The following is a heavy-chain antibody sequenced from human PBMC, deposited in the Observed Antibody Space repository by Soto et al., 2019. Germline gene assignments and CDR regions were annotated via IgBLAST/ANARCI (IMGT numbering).Heavy chain of an antibody. D-gene: IGHD2-2*01. J-gene: IGHJ6*03. Sequence: QVQLVQSGAEVKKPGASVKVSCKASGYTFTSYGISWVRQAPGQGLEWMGWISAYNGNTNYAQKLQGRVTMTTDTSTSTADMELRSLRSDDTAVYYCAKSRYCSSTSCYGGYYYYYYYMDVWGKGTTVTVSS. CDR2: ISAYNGNT. CDR3: AKSRYCSSTSCYGGYYYYYYYMDV. V-gene: IGHV1-18*01. CDR1: GYTFTSYG.